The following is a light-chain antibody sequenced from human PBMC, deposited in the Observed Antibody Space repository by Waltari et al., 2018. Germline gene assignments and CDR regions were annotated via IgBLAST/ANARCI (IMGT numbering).Light chain of an antibody. Sequence: DIQMTQSPSSLSASGGDRGTITCRASQGISNSLAWYPQKPGKAPKLLLYAASRLESGVPSRFSGSGSGTDYTLTIRSLQPAYFATYYCQQYYSTLPWTFGQGTKVEIK. CDR3: QQYYSTLPWT. CDR1: QGISNS. V-gene: IGKV1-NL1*01. J-gene: IGKJ1*01. CDR2: AAS.